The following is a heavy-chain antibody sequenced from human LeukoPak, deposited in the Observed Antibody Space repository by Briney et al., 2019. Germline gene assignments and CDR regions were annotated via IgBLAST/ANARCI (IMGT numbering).Heavy chain of an antibody. CDR2: IFYSGST. J-gene: IGHJ4*02. Sequence: PSQTLSLTCSVSGGSISSRDHYWSWIRQHPGKGLEWIGYIFYSGSTHYNPSLKSRVTISVDPSKNQFSLKLSSVTAADTAVYYCARALYYSSGYFFFDHWGQGILVTVSS. CDR3: ARALYYSSGYFFFDH. D-gene: IGHD3-22*01. V-gene: IGHV4-31*03. CDR1: GGSISSRDHY.